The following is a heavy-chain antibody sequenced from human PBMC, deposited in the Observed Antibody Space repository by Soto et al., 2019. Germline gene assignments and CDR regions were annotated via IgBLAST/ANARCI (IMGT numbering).Heavy chain of an antibody. D-gene: IGHD6-19*01. Sequence: QVQLVQSGAEVKKPGSSVKVSCKASGGSFRREAINWVRQAPGQGPEWMGWMNPNSGNTGYAQKFQGRVTMTRNTSISTAYMELSSLRSEDTAVYYCAREYSSGWSKDWGQGTLVTVSS. CDR1: GGSFRREA. CDR3: AREYSSGWSKD. J-gene: IGHJ4*02. V-gene: IGHV1-8*01. CDR2: MNPNSGNT.